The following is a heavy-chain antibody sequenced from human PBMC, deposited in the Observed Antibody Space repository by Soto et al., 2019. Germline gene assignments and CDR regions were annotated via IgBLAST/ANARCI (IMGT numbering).Heavy chain of an antibody. V-gene: IGHV1-46*01. CDR2: INPSGGST. D-gene: IGHD3-22*01. CDR3: ARRGLHYYDSSGYADAFDI. CDR1: GYTFTSYY. Sequence: ASVKVSCKASGYTFTSYYMHWVRQAPGQGLEWMGIINPSGGSTSYAQKFQGRVTMTRDTSTSTVYMELSSLRSEDTAVYYCARRGLHYYDSSGYADAFDIWGQGTMVTVSS. J-gene: IGHJ3*02.